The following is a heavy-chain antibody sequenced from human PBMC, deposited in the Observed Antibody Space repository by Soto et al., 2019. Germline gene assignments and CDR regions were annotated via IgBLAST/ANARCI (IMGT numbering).Heavy chain of an antibody. D-gene: IGHD1-26*01. V-gene: IGHV3-30*03. Sequence: QVQLVESGGGVVQPGRSLRLSCAASGFTFSHYSIHWVRQAPGKGLEWLAVISYDGSNKHYADSVKGRFTVSRDNSKNTLYLQLNSLRAEETAVYFCARYSGKYQGPIDYWGQGTLVTVSS. CDR1: GFTFSHYS. CDR3: ARYSGKYQGPIDY. J-gene: IGHJ4*02. CDR2: ISYDGSNK.